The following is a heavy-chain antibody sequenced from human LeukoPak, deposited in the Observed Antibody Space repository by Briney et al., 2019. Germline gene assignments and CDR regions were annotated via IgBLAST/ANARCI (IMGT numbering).Heavy chain of an antibody. CDR3: AKDITMIVMYYFDY. D-gene: IGHD3-22*01. J-gene: IGHJ4*02. CDR1: GFTFSSYA. CDR2: ISGSGGST. V-gene: IGHV3-23*01. Sequence: PGGSLRLSCAASGFTFSSYAMSWVREAPGKGLEWVSAISGSGGSTYYADSVKGRFTISRDNSKNTLYLQMNSLRAEDTAVYYCAKDITMIVMYYFDYWGQGTLVTVSS.